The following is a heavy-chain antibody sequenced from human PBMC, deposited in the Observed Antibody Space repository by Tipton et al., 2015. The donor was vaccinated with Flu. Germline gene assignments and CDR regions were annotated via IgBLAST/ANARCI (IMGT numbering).Heavy chain of an antibody. J-gene: IGHJ4*02. CDR1: GFSFTRFG. CDR3: AKDGWDTSGWYPFDY. D-gene: IGHD6-19*01. Sequence: SLRLSCTAPGFSFTRFGMHWVRQAPGKGLEWVAFIRHDESDKYYADSVKGRFTISRDNSKNALHLQTSSLRPEDTAVYYCAKDGWDTSGWYPFDYWGQGTLVTVSA. CDR2: IRHDESDK. V-gene: IGHV3-30*02.